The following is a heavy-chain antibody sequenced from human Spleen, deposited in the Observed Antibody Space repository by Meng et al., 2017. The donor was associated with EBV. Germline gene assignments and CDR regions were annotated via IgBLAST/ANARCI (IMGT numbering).Heavy chain of an antibody. Sequence: QVHPVQSGAGVEKPGASVRVSCKVSGNTLTELSIHWVRQVPGKGLEWMRGYDPKRGETINAENFQGRLSMTEDTSANIAYMELSSLGFEDTAVYYCATPDDSNWYYFDYWGQGTLVTVSS. CDR2: YDPKRGET. V-gene: IGHV1-24*01. D-gene: IGHD3-22*01. CDR3: ATPDDSNWYYFDY. J-gene: IGHJ4*02. CDR1: GNTLTELS.